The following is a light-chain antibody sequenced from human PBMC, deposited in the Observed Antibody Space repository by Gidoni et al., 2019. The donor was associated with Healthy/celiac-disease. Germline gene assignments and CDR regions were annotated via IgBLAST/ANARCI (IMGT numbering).Light chain of an antibody. CDR1: QSISSY. Sequence: DIQMTQSPSSLSASVGDRVTITCRASQSISSYLNWYQQKPGKAPKLLIYAASSLQSGVPSRFSGSGSGTDFTLTISSLQPEDFATYYCQQSYSTRITFXXXTRLEIK. V-gene: IGKV1-39*01. J-gene: IGKJ5*01. CDR3: QQSYSTRIT. CDR2: AAS.